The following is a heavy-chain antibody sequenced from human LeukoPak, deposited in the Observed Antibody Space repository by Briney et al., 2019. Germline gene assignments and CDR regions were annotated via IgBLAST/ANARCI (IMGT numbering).Heavy chain of an antibody. CDR2: ISGSGGST. V-gene: IGHV3-23*01. D-gene: IGHD4-17*01. CDR3: ASGEPSTYYYYYYGMDV. CDR1: GFTFSSYA. Sequence: PGGSLRLSCAASGFTFSSYAMSWVRQAPGKGLEWVSAISGSGGSTYYADSVKGRFTISRDNSKNTLYLQMNSLRAEDTAVYYCASGEPSTYYYYYYGMDVWGQGTTVTVSS. J-gene: IGHJ6*02.